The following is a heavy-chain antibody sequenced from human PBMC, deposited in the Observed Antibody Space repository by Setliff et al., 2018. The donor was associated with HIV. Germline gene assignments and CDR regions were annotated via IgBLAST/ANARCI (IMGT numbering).Heavy chain of an antibody. CDR2: ISGSGGST. D-gene: IGHD4-4*01. CDR3: AKTQTVITVYGPFDS. J-gene: IGHJ4*02. V-gene: IGHV3-23*01. CDR1: GFTFSSYA. Sequence: GGSLRLSCAASGFTFSSYAMRWVRQAPGKGLEWVSAISGSGGSTYYADSVRGRFTVSRDNSNNTVYLQMNSLRAEDTAMYYCAKTQTVITVYGPFDSWGQGTPVTVSS.